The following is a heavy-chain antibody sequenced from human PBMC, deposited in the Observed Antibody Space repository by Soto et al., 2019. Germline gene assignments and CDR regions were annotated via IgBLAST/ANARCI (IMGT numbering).Heavy chain of an antibody. J-gene: IGHJ6*02. CDR1: GGTFSSYT. Sequence: SVKVSCKASGGTFSSYTISWVRQAPGQGLEWMGRIIPILGTANYAQKFQGRVTITADKSTSTAYMELSSLRSEDTAVYYCARALRTDIVATQSDYYSYGMDVWGQGTTVTVSS. CDR3: ARALRTDIVATQSDYYSYGMDV. CDR2: IIPILGTA. V-gene: IGHV1-69*08. D-gene: IGHD5-12*01.